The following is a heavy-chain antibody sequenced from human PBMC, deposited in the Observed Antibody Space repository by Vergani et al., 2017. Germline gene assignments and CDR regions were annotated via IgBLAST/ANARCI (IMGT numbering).Heavy chain of an antibody. CDR1: GFTVSSNY. CDR3: ARVSDIVVVPAAMWGAFDI. CDR2: IYSGGST. V-gene: IGHV3-53*01. Sequence: EVQLVESGGGLIQPGGSLRLSCAASGFTVSSNYMSWVRQAPGKGLGWVSVIYSGGSTYYADSVKGRFTISRDNSKNTRYLQMNSLRAEDTAVYYCARVSDIVVVPAAMWGAFDIWGQGTMVTVSS. J-gene: IGHJ3*02. D-gene: IGHD2-2*01.